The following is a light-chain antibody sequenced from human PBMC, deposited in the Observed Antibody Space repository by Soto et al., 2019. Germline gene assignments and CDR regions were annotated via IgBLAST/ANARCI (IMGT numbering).Light chain of an antibody. CDR1: QSVSRSY. Sequence: EILLTQSPCTLSLSPGERATLSCGASQSVSRSYLAWYQQKPGQAPRLLIYGISTRATAIPERFRGSGSGTDFTLTISRLEPEDFEVYYCQQHGDEPITFGQGTRLEIK. V-gene: IGKV3-20*01. CDR2: GIS. J-gene: IGKJ5*01. CDR3: QQHGDEPIT.